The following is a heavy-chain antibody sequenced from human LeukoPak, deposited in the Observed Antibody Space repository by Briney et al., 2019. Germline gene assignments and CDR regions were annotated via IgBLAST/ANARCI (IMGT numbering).Heavy chain of an antibody. Sequence: KSSETLSLTCAVSDYSITSDYYWSWIRQPPGKGLEWIGSIYHSGSTYYNPSLKSRVTISVDTSKNQFSLRLTSVTAADTAVYYCAREGSTSGTNWFDPWGQGTLVTVSS. CDR1: DYSITSDYY. J-gene: IGHJ5*02. V-gene: IGHV4-38-2*02. D-gene: IGHD3-10*01. CDR3: AREGSTSGTNWFDP. CDR2: IYHSGST.